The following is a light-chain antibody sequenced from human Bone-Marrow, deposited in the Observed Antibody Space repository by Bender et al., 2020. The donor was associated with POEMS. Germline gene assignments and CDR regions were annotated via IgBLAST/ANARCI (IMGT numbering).Light chain of an antibody. CDR3: SSYTGSSTLV. CDR1: SSDVGGYNS. J-gene: IGLJ2*01. Sequence: QSALTQPPSASGSPGQSVTISCTGTSSDVGGYNSVSWYQQYPGKVPKVTIYDVSKRPSGVPDRFSGSKSGNTASLTVSGLQAEDEADYYCSSYTGSSTLVFGGGTKLTVL. V-gene: IGLV2-8*01. CDR2: DVS.